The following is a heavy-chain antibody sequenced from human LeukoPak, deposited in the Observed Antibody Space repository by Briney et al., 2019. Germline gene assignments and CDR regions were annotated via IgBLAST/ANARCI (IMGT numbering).Heavy chain of an antibody. Sequence: SETLSLTCTVSGDSISSSIYYWGWIRQPPGKGLEWIGCIYYNGYTYYTSSLKSRVIIFVNTFKNQFSLKLISVTAADTAVYYCARQGGDTMVRGVVRDWFDPWGQGTLVTVSS. CDR1: GDSISSSIYY. CDR2: IYYNGYT. D-gene: IGHD3-10*01. J-gene: IGHJ5*02. CDR3: ARQGGDTMVRGVVRDWFDP. V-gene: IGHV4-39*01.